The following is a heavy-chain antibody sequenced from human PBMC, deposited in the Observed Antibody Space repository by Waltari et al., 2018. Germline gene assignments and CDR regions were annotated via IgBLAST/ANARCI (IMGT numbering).Heavy chain of an antibody. J-gene: IGHJ5*02. CDR1: GYSISSGYY. D-gene: IGHD2-15*01. CDR2: IYHSGST. V-gene: IGHV4-38-2*02. Sequence: QVQLQESGPGLVKPSETLSLTCTVSGYSISSGYYWGWIRQPPGKGLEWIGSIYHSGSTYYNPSLKSRVTISVDTSKNQFSLKLSSGTAADTAVYYCARGVYCSGGSCSHWFDPWGQGTLVTVSS. CDR3: ARGVYCSGGSCSHWFDP.